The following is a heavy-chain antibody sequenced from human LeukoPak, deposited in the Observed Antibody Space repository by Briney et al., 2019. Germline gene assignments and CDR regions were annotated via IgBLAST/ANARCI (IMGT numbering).Heavy chain of an antibody. CDR2: IKTKFNGETT. CDR1: EFTFSDAW. Sequence: PGGSLRLSCAASEFTFSDAWMNWVRQAPGKGLEWVGRIKTKFNGETTDYAAPVKGRFTISRDDSKKTLYLQMNSLKADDTAVYFCTTVTVCSGSSCPGAFDHWGQGTLVTVSS. D-gene: IGHD2-15*01. CDR3: TTVTVCSGSSCPGAFDH. J-gene: IGHJ4*02. V-gene: IGHV3-15*01.